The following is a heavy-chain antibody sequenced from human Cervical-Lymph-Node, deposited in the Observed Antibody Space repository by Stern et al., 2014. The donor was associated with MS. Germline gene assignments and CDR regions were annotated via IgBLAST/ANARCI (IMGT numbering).Heavy chain of an antibody. CDR3: ARDRSSGSYSDAFDL. V-gene: IGHV1-2*06. CDR2: INPNSGGT. J-gene: IGHJ3*01. Sequence: QMQLVQSGAEVKKPGASVKVSCKASGYSFIDYYIHWVRQAPGQGLEWMGRINPNSGGTNYAPKFQGTVTMTRDTSFSTGYMELSRLRSDDTAVYYCARDRSSGSYSDAFDLWGQGTMVIVSS. D-gene: IGHD1-26*01. CDR1: GYSFIDYY.